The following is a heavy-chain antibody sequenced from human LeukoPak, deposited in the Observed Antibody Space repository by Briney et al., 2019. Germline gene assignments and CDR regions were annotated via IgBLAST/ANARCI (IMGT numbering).Heavy chain of an antibody. V-gene: IGHV3-30*02. Sequence: GRSLRLSCAASGFTFSSYGMHWVGQAPGKGREWGAFIHFDGSTKYSGDSVQGRFTISRDNSRNILYLQMNNLRPGDTAFYYCAKDQCTRTSCDGYPGYWGQGTLVTVSS. CDR1: GFTFSSYG. D-gene: IGHD2-2*01. CDR2: IHFDGSTK. CDR3: AKDQCTRTSCDGYPGY. J-gene: IGHJ4*02.